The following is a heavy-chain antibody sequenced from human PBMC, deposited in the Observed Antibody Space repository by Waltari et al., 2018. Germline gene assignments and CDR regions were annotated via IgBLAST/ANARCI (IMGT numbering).Heavy chain of an antibody. CDR1: GGHFSSYA. CDR2: IIPILGIA. D-gene: IGHD3-22*01. CDR3: ARGFYDSSGYSSDY. J-gene: IGHJ4*02. Sequence: QVQLVQSGAEVQKPGSSVKVPFKASGGHFSSYAISWVRQAPGQGLEWMGGIIPILGIANYAQKFQGRVTITADESTSTAYMELSSLRSEDTAVYYCARGFYDSSGYSSDYWGQGTLVTVSS. V-gene: IGHV1-69*04.